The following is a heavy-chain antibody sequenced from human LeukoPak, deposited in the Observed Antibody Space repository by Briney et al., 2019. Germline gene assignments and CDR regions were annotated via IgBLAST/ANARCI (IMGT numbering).Heavy chain of an antibody. CDR3: VRDGGNGGDY. D-gene: IGHD2-15*01. CDR1: GFVFSRYW. Sequence: PGGSLRLSCAASGFVFSRYWMSWVRQAPGKGLEWVANIKRDGSEKYYVDSVKGRFTISRDNAKNSLYLQMNRLRADDTAVYYCVRDGGNGGDYWGQGTVVSVSS. J-gene: IGHJ4*02. CDR2: IKRDGSEK. V-gene: IGHV3-7*01.